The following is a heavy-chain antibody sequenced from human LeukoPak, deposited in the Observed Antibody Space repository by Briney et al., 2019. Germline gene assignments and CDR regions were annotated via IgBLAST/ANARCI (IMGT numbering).Heavy chain of an antibody. CDR2: ISGSGVGS. Sequence: GGSLRLSCAASGFTFSSYAMTWVRQAPGKGLEWVSGISGSGVGSNYADSVRGRFTISRDNSKNTLYLQVNSLRAEDTAVYYCAKDQRGYCSGGSCYSIDYWGQGTLVTVSS. CDR1: GFTFSSYA. D-gene: IGHD2-15*01. J-gene: IGHJ4*02. V-gene: IGHV3-23*01. CDR3: AKDQRGYCSGGSCYSIDY.